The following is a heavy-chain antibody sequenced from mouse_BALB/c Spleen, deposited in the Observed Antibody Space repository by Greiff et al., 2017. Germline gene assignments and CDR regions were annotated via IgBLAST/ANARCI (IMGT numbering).Heavy chain of an antibody. D-gene: IGHD2-1*01. V-gene: IGHV5-4*02. CDR2: ISDGGSYT. J-gene: IGHJ3*01. Sequence: EVMLVESGGGLVKPGGSLKLSCAASGFTFSDYYMYWVRQTPEMRLEWVATISDGGSYTYYPDSVKGRFTISRDNAKNNLYLQMSSLRSEDTAMYYCARYGNYPFAYWGQGTLVTVSA. CDR3: ARYGNYPFAY. CDR1: GFTFSDYY.